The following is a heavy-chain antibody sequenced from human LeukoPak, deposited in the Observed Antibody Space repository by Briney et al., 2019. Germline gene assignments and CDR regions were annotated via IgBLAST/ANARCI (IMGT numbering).Heavy chain of an antibody. CDR3: AKDRDTYGASYYFDY. CDR1: GFTFSTYG. Sequence: GGSLRLSCAASGFTFSTYGMHWVRQAPGKGLEWVAVISYDGNEKYYADTVKGRFTFSRDNSKNTLYLQMNSPRAEDTAVYYCAKDRDTYGASYYFDYWGQGTLVTVSS. V-gene: IGHV3-30*18. J-gene: IGHJ4*02. CDR2: ISYDGNEK. D-gene: IGHD4/OR15-4a*01.